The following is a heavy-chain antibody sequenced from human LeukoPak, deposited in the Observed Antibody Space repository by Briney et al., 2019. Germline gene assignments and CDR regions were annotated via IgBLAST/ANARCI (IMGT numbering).Heavy chain of an antibody. CDR2: ISFDGSNK. J-gene: IGHJ4*02. D-gene: IGHD6-13*01. CDR3: ARAYGSSSVDH. CDR1: GFTFSSYA. V-gene: IGHV3-30*04. Sequence: GSLRLSCAASGFTFSSYAMHWVRQAPGKGLEWVAVISFDGSNKYYADSVKGRFTISRDNSKSTLYLQMNSLRTEDTAVYYCARAYGSSSVDHWGQGTLVTVSS.